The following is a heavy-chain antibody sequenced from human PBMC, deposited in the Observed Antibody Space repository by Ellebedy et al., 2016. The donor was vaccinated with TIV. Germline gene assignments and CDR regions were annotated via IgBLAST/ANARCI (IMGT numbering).Heavy chain of an antibody. CDR2: INSDVSRT. CDR1: EFTFSSHW. V-gene: IGHV3-74*01. D-gene: IGHD5-24*01. Sequence: GESLKISCAASEFTFSSHWSHWVRQAPGKGLVWVSRINSDVSRTNYADSVKGRVAISRATSKNTLYLQMSSLRADDTAVYNCAKEGGSSRWTSGLDVWGQGTTVIVSS. CDR3: AKEGGSSRWTSGLDV. J-gene: IGHJ6*02.